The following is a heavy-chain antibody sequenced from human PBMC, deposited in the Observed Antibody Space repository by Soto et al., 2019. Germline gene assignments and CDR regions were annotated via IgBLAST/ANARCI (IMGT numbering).Heavy chain of an antibody. D-gene: IGHD3-9*01. CDR3: ARGVDILTGYDI. J-gene: IGHJ4*02. Sequence: GGSLRLSCAASGFTFSSYDMHWVRQAPGKGLEWVSAIGTAGDTYYPGSVKGRFTISRENAKNSLYLQMNSLRAEDTAVYYCARGVDILTGYDIWGQGTLVTVSS. CDR1: GFTFSSYD. CDR2: IGTAGDT. V-gene: IGHV3-13*01.